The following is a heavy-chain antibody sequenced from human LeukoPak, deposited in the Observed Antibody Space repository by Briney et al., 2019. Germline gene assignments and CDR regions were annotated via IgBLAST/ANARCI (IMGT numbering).Heavy chain of an antibody. J-gene: IGHJ6*02. CDR1: GGSFSGYY. CDR3: ARAAIVVVVAATPRNGMDV. Sequence: SETLSLTCAVYGGSFSGYYWSWIRQPPGKGLEWIGEINHSGSTNYNPSLKSRVTISVDTSKNQFSLKLSSVTAADTAVYYCARAAIVVVVAATPRNGMDVWGQGTTVTVSS. CDR2: INHSGST. D-gene: IGHD2-15*01. V-gene: IGHV4-34*01.